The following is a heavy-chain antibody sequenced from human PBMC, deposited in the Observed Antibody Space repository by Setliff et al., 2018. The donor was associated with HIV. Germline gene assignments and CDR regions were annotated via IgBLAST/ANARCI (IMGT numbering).Heavy chain of an antibody. Sequence: WASVKVSCKASGYTFSGYYMHWVRQAPGQGLEWMGWINPNNGGTNYAQRFQGRVTMTRDTSISTAYMELSRLISDDTALYYCARDWNGRWFDPWGQGTLVTVSS. CDR3: ARDWNGRWFDP. D-gene: IGHD3-3*01. CDR2: INPNNGGT. CDR1: GYTFSGYY. J-gene: IGHJ5*02. V-gene: IGHV1-2*02.